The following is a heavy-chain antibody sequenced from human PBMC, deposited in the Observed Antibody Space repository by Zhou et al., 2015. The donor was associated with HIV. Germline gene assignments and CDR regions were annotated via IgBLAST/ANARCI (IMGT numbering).Heavy chain of an antibody. D-gene: IGHD3-3*02. Sequence: EVQLVESGGGLVQPGGSLRLSCAASKFIFRNYWMHWVRQAPGEGLVWVAHINQFGGDTAYADSVKGRFTISRDNAKSTLYLQMDSLRAEDTAVYYCARDPTPAFRGWYFDLWGRGTLITVSS. J-gene: IGHJ2*01. CDR3: ARDPTPAFRGWYFDL. V-gene: IGHV3-74*01. CDR1: KFIFRNYW. CDR2: INQFGGDT.